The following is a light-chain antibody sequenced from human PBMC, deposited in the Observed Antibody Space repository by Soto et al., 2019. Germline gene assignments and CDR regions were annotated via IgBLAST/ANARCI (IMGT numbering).Light chain of an antibody. CDR3: KQYYRSRT. CDR1: QSVTDW. V-gene: IGKV1-5*01. CDR2: DAS. J-gene: IGKJ2*02. Sequence: DIQLTQSPSTLSASVGDRVTITCRASQSVTDWLAWYQQKPGKAPKLLIYDASSLQSGVPSRFSGSGSGTEFSLTISSLQPDDFATYYCKQYYRSRTFGQGTKVEIK.